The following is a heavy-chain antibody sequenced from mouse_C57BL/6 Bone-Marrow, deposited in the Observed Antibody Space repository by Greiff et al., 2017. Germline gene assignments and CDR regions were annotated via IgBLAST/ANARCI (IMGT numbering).Heavy chain of an antibody. Sequence: VQLQESGAELVRPGASVTLSCKASGYTFTDYEMHWVKQTPVHGLEWIGAIDPETGGTAYNQKFKGKAILTADKSSSTAYMELRSLTSEDSAVYYCTRGPFAYWGQGTLVTVSA. CDR1: GYTFTDYE. CDR2: IDPETGGT. J-gene: IGHJ3*01. CDR3: TRGPFAY. V-gene: IGHV1-15*01.